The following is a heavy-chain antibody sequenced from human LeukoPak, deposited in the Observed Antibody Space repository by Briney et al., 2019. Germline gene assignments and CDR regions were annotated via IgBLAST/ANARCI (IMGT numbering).Heavy chain of an antibody. J-gene: IGHJ4*02. CDR3: ARQSHPSGSSWLLDY. Sequence: SETLSLTCTVSGGSINSGTFYWGWIRQPPGRGLEWIGSMYYDGSSYYNPSLKSRVTTSVDTSKNQFSLKLTSVTAADTAIYYCARQSHPSGSSWLLDYWGQGTLVTVSS. CDR2: MYYDGSS. CDR1: GGSINSGTFY. D-gene: IGHD6-13*01. V-gene: IGHV4-39*01.